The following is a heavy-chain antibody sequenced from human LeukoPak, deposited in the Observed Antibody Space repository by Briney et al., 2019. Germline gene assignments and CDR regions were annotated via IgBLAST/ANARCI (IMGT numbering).Heavy chain of an antibody. Sequence: PSETLSLTCTVSGGSISSGGYYWSWIRQHPGKGLEWIGYIYYSGSTYYNPSLKSRVTISVDTSKNQFSLKLSSVTAADTAVYYCARANIVVVPAAISVGPNFDCWGQGTLVTVSS. J-gene: IGHJ4*02. CDR1: GGSISSGGYY. CDR2: IYYSGST. D-gene: IGHD2-2*02. CDR3: ARANIVVVPAAISVGPNFDC. V-gene: IGHV4-31*03.